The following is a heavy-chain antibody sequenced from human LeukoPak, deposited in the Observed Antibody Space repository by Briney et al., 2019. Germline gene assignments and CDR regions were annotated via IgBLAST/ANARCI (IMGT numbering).Heavy chain of an antibody. V-gene: IGHV3-23*01. CDR2: ISVSGGSA. CDR1: GFTFSTCA. D-gene: IGHD6-13*01. J-gene: IGHJ4*02. Sequence: PGGSLRLSCAASGFTFSTCAMSWVRQAPGKGLEWVSAISVSGGSAYYADSVKGRFTISRDNSKNTLYLQMNSLRVEDTAVYYCATWFSSSVDYWGQGTLVTVSS. CDR3: ATWFSSSVDY.